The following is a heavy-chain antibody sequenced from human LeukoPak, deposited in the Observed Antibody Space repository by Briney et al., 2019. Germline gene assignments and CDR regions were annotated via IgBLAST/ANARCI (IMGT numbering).Heavy chain of an antibody. D-gene: IGHD3-22*01. V-gene: IGHV3-23*01. CDR1: GFTFSSYA. CDR3: AKRHSSGYYYPY. Sequence: GGSLRLSCAASGFTFSSYAMSWVRQAPGKGLEWVSAISGSGGSTYHADSVKGRFTISRDNSKNTLYLQMNSLRAEDTAVYYCAKRHSSGYYYPYWGQGTLVTVSS. CDR2: ISGSGGST. J-gene: IGHJ4*02.